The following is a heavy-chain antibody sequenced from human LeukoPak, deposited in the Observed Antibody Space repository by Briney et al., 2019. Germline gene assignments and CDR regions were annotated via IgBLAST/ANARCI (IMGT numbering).Heavy chain of an antibody. D-gene: IGHD4-17*01. CDR3: AKDLTNDYGDYIGLGFDY. CDR1: GFTFSSYG. V-gene: IGHV3-33*06. Sequence: GGSLRLSCAASGFTFSSYGMHWVRQAPGKGLEWVAVIWYDGSNKYYADSVKGRFTISRDNSKNTLYLQMNSLRAEDTAVYYCAKDLTNDYGDYIGLGFDYWGQGTLVTVSS. J-gene: IGHJ4*02. CDR2: IWYDGSNK.